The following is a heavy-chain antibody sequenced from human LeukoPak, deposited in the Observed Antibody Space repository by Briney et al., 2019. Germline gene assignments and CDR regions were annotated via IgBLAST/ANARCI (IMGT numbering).Heavy chain of an antibody. J-gene: IGHJ6*03. D-gene: IGHD4-11*01. CDR1: GFTFSDYY. V-gene: IGHV3-11*04. CDR3: ARDGVKTSVSTRRYYMDV. CDR2: XXXSGNTI. Sequence: PGGSLRLSCAASGFTFSDYYMTXIRQAPGKGXXXXXXXXXSGNTIYYAESVKXRFTISRDNGKNSLYLQMSRLRAEDTAVYYCARDGVKTSVSTRRYYMDVWGKGTTVTVSS.